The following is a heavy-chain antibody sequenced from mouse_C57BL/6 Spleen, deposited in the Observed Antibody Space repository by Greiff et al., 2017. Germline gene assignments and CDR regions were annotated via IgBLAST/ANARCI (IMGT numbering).Heavy chain of an antibody. CDR3: ARELLRGYGSSYDAMDY. CDR2: IRNKANGYTT. V-gene: IGHV7-3*01. J-gene: IGHJ4*01. D-gene: IGHD1-1*01. CDR1: GFTFTAYY. Sequence: EVQVVESGGGLVQPGGSLSLSCAASGFTFTAYYMSWVRQPPGTALEWLGFIRNKANGYTTEYSASVKGRFTISRDNSQSILYLQMNALRAEDSATYYCARELLRGYGSSYDAMDYWGQGTSVTVSS.